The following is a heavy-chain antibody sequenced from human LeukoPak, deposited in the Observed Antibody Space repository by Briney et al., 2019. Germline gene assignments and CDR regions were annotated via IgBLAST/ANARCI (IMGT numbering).Heavy chain of an antibody. CDR2: IRPDGHNK. J-gene: IGHJ6*04. V-gene: IGHV3-30*02. D-gene: IGHD3-3*02. Sequence: GGSLRLSCAASGFIFIGYGMHWVRQAPGKGPEWVAFIRPDGHNKYYADSVKGRFMISRDNSKNTVDLKMNSLRGDDTAMYYCAKEGAACWDVDVWGKGTTVTVSS. CDR1: GFIFIGYG. CDR3: AKEGAACWDVDV.